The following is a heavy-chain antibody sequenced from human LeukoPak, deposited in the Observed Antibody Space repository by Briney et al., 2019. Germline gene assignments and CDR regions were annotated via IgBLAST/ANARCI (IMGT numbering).Heavy chain of an antibody. J-gene: IGHJ6*03. CDR1: GYTFTSYY. V-gene: IGHV1-46*01. CDR2: INPSGGST. Sequence: LWASVKVSCKASGYTFTSYYMHWVRQAPGQGLEWMGIINPSGGSTSYAQKFQGRVTMTRDTSKNQFSLKLSSVTAADTAVYYCARRMYSSSGGLVRAYYMDVWGKGTTVTVSS. CDR3: ARRMYSSSGGLVRAYYMDV. D-gene: IGHD6-6*01.